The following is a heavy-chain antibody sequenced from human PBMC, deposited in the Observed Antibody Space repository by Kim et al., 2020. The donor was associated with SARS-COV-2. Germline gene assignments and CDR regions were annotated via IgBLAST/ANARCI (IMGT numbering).Heavy chain of an antibody. Sequence: NSHGRSTSYANSVKGRLTISRDNAKNTLYLQMNSLRAEDTAVYYCAREGYWGQGTLVTVSS. J-gene: IGHJ4*02. CDR3: AREGY. CDR2: NSHGRST. V-gene: IGHV3-74*01.